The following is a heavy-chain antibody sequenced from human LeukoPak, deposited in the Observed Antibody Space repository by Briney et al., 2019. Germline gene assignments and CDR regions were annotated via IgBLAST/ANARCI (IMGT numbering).Heavy chain of an antibody. CDR2: ISGSGVGT. CDR1: GFTFSSYG. CDR3: AKGRSSTWYSTFDI. D-gene: IGHD6-13*01. J-gene: IGHJ3*02. V-gene: IGHV3-23*01. Sequence: GGSLRLSCAAAGFTFSSYGMSWVRQAPGKGLEWVSGISGSGVGTYYADSVKGRFTVSRDKSKNTLYLQMNSLRAEDTAVYYCAKGRSSTWYSTFDIWGQGTMVTVSS.